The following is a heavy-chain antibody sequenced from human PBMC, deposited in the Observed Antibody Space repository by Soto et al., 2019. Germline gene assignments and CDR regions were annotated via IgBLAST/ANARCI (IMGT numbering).Heavy chain of an antibody. CDR1: GFTFSSYW. CDR3: ASPIAATFDP. V-gene: IGHV3-7*01. CDR2: IKQDGSEK. D-gene: IGHD6-6*01. Sequence: EVQLVESGGGLVQPGGSLRLSCAASGFTFSSYWMTWVRQAPGKGLEWVANIKQDGSEKKYADSVKGRFTISRDNAKNSLYLQMNSLRAEDTAVYYCASPIAATFDPWGQGTLVTVSS. J-gene: IGHJ5*02.